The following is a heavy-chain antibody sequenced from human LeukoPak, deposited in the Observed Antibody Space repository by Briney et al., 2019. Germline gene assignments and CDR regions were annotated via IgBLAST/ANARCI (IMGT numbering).Heavy chain of an antibody. CDR1: GGSISTYY. D-gene: IGHD5-18*01. V-gene: IGHV4-59*01. J-gene: IGHJ3*02. Sequence: PSETLSLTCTVSGGSISTYYWSWLRQPPGKGLEWIGHIHYSGSINSSPSLKSRVTVSVDTSKNQFSLKLSSVTAADTAVYYCARVRRGYSYGPDAFDIWGQGTMVTVSS. CDR2: IHYSGSI. CDR3: ARVRRGYSYGPDAFDI.